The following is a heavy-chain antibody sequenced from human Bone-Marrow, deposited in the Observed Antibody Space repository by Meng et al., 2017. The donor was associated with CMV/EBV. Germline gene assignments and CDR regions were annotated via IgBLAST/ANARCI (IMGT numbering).Heavy chain of an antibody. D-gene: IGHD5-24*01. V-gene: IGHV1-69*05. CDR3: ASTDGYNYFDY. J-gene: IGHJ4*02. CDR1: GGTFSSYA. CDR2: IIPIFGTA. Sequence: SVKVSCKASGGTFSSYAISWVRQAPGQGLEWMGGIIPIFGTANYAQKFQGRVTITTDESTSTAYMELSRLRSDDTAVYYCASTDGYNYFDYWGQGTLVTVSS.